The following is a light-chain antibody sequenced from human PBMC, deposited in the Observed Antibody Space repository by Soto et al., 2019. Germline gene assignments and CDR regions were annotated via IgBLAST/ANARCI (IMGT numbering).Light chain of an antibody. CDR3: CSYAGSYTWV. CDR1: SSDVGGYNY. CDR2: DVS. V-gene: IGLV2-11*01. Sequence: QSALTQPRSVSGSPGQSVTISCTGTSSDVGGYNYVSWYQQHPGKAPQLMIYDVSKRPSGVPDRFSGSKSGNTASLTISGLQAEGEADYYCCSYAGSYTWVFGGGTKLTVL. J-gene: IGLJ3*02.